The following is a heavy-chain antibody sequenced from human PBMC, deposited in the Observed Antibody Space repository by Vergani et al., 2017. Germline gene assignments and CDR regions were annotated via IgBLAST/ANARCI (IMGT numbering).Heavy chain of an antibody. CDR1: GFTFSSYS. Sequence: EVQLVESGGGLVKPGGSLRLSCAASGFTFSSYSMNWVRQAPGKGLEWVSSISSSSSYIYYADSLKGRFTISRDNAKNSLYLQMNSLRAEDTAVYYCARVKVGATSFDYWGQGTLVTVSS. V-gene: IGHV3-21*01. D-gene: IGHD1-26*01. CDR3: ARVKVGATSFDY. CDR2: ISSSSSYI. J-gene: IGHJ4*02.